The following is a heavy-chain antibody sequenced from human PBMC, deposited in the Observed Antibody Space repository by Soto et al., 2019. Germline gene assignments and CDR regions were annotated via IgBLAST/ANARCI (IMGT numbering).Heavy chain of an antibody. CDR3: ARDRRSSGYYYGYYGMDV. Sequence: VGSLRLSCAASGFTFSSYEMNWVRQAPGKGLEWVSYISSSGSTIYYADSVKGRFTISRDNAKNSLYLQMNSLRAEDTAVYYCARDRRSSGYYYGYYGMDVWGQGTTVTVSS. D-gene: IGHD3-22*01. CDR1: GFTFSSYE. CDR2: ISSSGSTI. V-gene: IGHV3-48*03. J-gene: IGHJ6*02.